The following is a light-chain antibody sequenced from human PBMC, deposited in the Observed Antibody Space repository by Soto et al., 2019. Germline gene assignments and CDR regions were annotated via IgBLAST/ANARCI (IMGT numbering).Light chain of an antibody. CDR3: QQYNNWPPIT. Sequence: EIVMTQSPATLSVSPGDTATLSCRASQSVSSSLAWFQQKPGQAPRLLIYGASTRATDIPARFSGSGSGTEFTLTISSLQSEDFAVYYCQQYNNWPPITFGQGTKLEIK. J-gene: IGKJ2*01. CDR1: QSVSSS. V-gene: IGKV3-15*01. CDR2: GAS.